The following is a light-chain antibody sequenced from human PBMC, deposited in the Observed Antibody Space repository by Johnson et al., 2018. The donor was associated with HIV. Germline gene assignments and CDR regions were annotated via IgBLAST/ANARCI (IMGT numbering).Light chain of an antibody. J-gene: IGLJ1*01. Sequence: QAVLTQPPSVSVAPGQKVTISCSGSNSNIGNNYVSWYQQLPGTAPKLLIYESTNRPSGIPDRFSGSKSGTSATLGISGLQTGDEADYYCGTWDSRLNVYLFGPGTKVTVL. CDR1: NSNIGNNY. CDR3: GTWDSRLNVYL. V-gene: IGLV1-51*02. CDR2: EST.